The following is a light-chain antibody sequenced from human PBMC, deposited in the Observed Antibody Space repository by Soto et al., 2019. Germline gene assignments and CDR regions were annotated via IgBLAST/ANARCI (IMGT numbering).Light chain of an antibody. CDR1: SSDVGGYDY. CDR2: DVT. J-gene: IGLJ1*01. V-gene: IGLV2-14*01. CDR3: SSYTSSSTYV. Sequence: QSALTQPASVSGSPGQLVTISCTGTSSDVGGYDYVSWYQHHPGKAPKLVIYDVTYRPSGVSDRFSGPKSANTASLTISGLQAEDEADYYCSSYTSSSTYVFGTGTKVTVL.